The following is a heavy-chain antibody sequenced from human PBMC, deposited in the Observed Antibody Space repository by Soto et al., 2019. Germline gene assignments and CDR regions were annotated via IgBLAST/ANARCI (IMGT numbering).Heavy chain of an antibody. CDR1: GGSVESSSC. J-gene: IGHJ6*02. CDR3: VRSVPAATWAYNGMDV. V-gene: IGHV4-4*02. D-gene: IGHD2-15*01. CDR2: IYHSGTF. Sequence: SETLSLTCAVSGGSVESSSCWSWVRQAPGKGLEWIGEIYHSGTFNYNPSLASRVSVSVDKSTNQFSLNLNSVAAADTAVYYCVRSVPAATWAYNGMDVWGQGTTVTVSS.